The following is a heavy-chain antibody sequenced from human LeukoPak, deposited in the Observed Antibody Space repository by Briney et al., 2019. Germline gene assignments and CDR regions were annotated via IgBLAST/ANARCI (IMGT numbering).Heavy chain of an antibody. D-gene: IGHD3-10*01. J-gene: IGHJ4*02. V-gene: IGHV3-30*18. CDR3: ANRNYYGSGSHDY. CDR1: GFTFSSYG. Sequence: GGSLRLSCAASGFTFSSYGMHWVRQAPGKGLEWVAVISYDGSNKYYADSVKGRFTISRDNSKNTLYLQMNSLRAEDTAVYYCANRNYYGSGSHDYWGQGTLVTVSS. CDR2: ISYDGSNK.